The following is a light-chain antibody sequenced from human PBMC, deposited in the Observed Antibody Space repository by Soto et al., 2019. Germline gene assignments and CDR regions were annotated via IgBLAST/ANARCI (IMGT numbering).Light chain of an antibody. CDR3: QQRSNWPIT. CDR1: QSVNNN. Sequence: IGVRQAPPALSVYQGESAGLCCRASQSVNNNLAWYQQKPGHAPRLLIYGASTRATGIPAKFSGSGSGTEFTLTISSLEPEDFAVYYCQQRSNWPITFGQGTRLEIK. J-gene: IGKJ5*01. V-gene: IGKV3-15*01. CDR2: GAS.